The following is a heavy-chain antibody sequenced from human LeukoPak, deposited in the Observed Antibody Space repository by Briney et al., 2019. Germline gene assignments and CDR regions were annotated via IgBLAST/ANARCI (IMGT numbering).Heavy chain of an antibody. V-gene: IGHV3-33*01. Sequence: PGGSLRLSCAASGFTFSSYGMHWVRQAPGKGLEWVAVIWYDGSNKYYADSVKGRFTISRDNSKNTLYLQMNSLRAEDTAVYYCARDGAPGIAAAGTTNWFDPWGQGTLVTVSS. CDR2: IWYDGSNK. CDR3: ARDGAPGIAAAGTTNWFDP. D-gene: IGHD6-13*01. CDR1: GFTFSSYG. J-gene: IGHJ5*02.